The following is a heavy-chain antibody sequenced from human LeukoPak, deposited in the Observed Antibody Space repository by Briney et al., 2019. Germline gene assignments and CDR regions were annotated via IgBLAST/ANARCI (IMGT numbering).Heavy chain of an antibody. J-gene: IGHJ6*02. CDR2: IYYSGST. CDR3: ARDIPHTYGMDV. Sequence: SETLSLTCTVSGGSISSYYWSWIRQPPGKGLEWIGYIYYSGSTNYNPSLKSRVTISVDTSKNQFSLKLSSVTAADTAVYYCARDIPHTYGMDVWGQGTTVTVSS. CDR1: GGSISSYY. D-gene: IGHD2-2*02. V-gene: IGHV4-59*01.